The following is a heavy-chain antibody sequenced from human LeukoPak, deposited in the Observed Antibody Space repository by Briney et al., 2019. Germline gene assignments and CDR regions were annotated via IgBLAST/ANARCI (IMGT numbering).Heavy chain of an antibody. V-gene: IGHV3-9*01. Sequence: PGGSLRLSRAASGFTFDDYAMHWVRQAPGKGLEWVSGISWNSGSIGYADSVKGRFTISRDNAKNSLYLQMNSLRAEDTALYYCAKDMSSSGWYENAFDIWGQGTMVTVSS. J-gene: IGHJ3*02. D-gene: IGHD6-19*01. CDR3: AKDMSSSGWYENAFDI. CDR2: ISWNSGSI. CDR1: GFTFDDYA.